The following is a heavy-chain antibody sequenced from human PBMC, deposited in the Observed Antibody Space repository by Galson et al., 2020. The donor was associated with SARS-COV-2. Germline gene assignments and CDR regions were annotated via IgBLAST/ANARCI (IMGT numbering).Heavy chain of an antibody. J-gene: IGHJ4*02. V-gene: IGHV3-33*01. CDR3: ARDGQSSSGWAFDY. D-gene: IGHD6-19*01. CDR1: GFTFKSHA. Sequence: GGSLRLSGAASGFTFKSHAMHWVRQAPGKGLEGVAQIFYDGSDKYYVDSVKGRFTISRDDSENTVYLQMNNLRADDSAVYFCARDGQSSSGWAFDYWGPGTLVTVSS. CDR2: IFYDGSDK.